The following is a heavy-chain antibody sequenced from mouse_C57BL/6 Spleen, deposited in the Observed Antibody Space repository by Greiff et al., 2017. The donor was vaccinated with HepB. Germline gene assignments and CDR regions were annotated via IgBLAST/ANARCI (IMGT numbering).Heavy chain of an antibody. CDR3: ARSDSPSYYAMDY. V-gene: IGHV1-50*01. Sequence: QVQLQQPGAELVKPGASVKLSCKASGYTFTSYWMQWVKQRPGQGLEWIGEIDPSDSYTNYNQKFKGKATLTVDTSSSTAYMQLSSLTSEDSAVYYCARSDSPSYYAMDYWGQGTSVTVSS. CDR1: GYTFTSYW. J-gene: IGHJ4*01. D-gene: IGHD3-2*01. CDR2: IDPSDSYT.